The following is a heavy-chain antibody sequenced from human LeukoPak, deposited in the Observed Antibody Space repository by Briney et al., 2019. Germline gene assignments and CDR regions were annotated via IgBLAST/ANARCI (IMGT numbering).Heavy chain of an antibody. CDR1: GGSFSGYY. CDR3: ARGTTSTLDP. CDR2: INHSGST. J-gene: IGHJ5*02. D-gene: IGHD4-17*01. V-gene: IGHV4-34*01. Sequence: SETLSLTCAVYGGSFSGYYWSWIRQPPGKGLEWIGEINHSGSTNYNPSLKSRVTISVDTSKNQFSLKLSSVTAADTAVYYCARGTTSTLDPWGQGTLVTVSS.